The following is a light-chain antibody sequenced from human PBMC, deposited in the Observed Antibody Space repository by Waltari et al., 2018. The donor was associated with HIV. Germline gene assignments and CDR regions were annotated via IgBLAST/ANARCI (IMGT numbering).Light chain of an antibody. J-gene: IGKJ1*01. CDR2: WAS. CDR3: QQYYSNGRT. Sequence: IVMTHSPGSLAVSLVVRAIINCTLRQNLLNLSTNKTYVAWYQQKSGPPPRLIMYWASTRESGVSDRLTGGGSGTRFTLTINGLQASDVAIYYCQQYYSNGRTFGRGTKVEIK. V-gene: IGKV4-1*01. CDR1: QNLLNLSTNKTY.